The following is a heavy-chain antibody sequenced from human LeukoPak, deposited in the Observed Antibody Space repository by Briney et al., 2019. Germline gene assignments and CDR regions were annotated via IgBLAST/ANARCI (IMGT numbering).Heavy chain of an antibody. V-gene: IGHV4-59*01. D-gene: IGHD2-15*01. Sequence: SETLSLTCTVSGDSIRSYYWRWIRQPTGKGLEWIGYIYYSGSTNYNPSLKSRVTLSIDTSKNQFSLKLSSVTAADTAVYYCARDIVDSNLCDPWGQGTLVTVSS. J-gene: IGHJ5*02. CDR3: ARDIVDSNLCDP. CDR1: GDSIRSYY. CDR2: IYYSGST.